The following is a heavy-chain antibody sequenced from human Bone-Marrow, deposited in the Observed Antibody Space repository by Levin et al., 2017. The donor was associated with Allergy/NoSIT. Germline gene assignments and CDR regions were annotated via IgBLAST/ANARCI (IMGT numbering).Heavy chain of an antibody. CDR1: GFTVSSNY. J-gene: IGHJ4*02. V-gene: IGHV3-66*01. D-gene: IGHD3-16*01. CDR3: AGGPSRGY. CDR2: IYSGGGT. Sequence: GGSLRLSCAVSGFTVSSNYMSWVRQAPGKGLEWVSLIYSGGGTNYADSVKVRFTISRDHFKNTLYLQMNSLRAEDTAVYDCAGGPSRGYWGQGTLVTVSS.